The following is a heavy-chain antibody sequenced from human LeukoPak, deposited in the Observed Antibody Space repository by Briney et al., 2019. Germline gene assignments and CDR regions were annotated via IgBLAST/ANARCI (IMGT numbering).Heavy chain of an antibody. Sequence: SETLSLTCTVSGGSISSSSYYWGWIRQPPGKGLEWIGSIYYSGSTNYNPSLKSRVTISVDTSKNQFSLKLSSVTAADTAVYYCARGGSSWYYFDYWGQGTLVTVSS. CDR2: IYYSGST. CDR3: ARGGSSWYYFDY. J-gene: IGHJ4*02. V-gene: IGHV4-39*07. D-gene: IGHD6-13*01. CDR1: GGSISSSSYY.